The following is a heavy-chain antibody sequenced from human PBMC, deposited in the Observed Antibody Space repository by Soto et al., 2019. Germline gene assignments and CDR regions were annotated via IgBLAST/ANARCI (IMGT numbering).Heavy chain of an antibody. CDR1: GGSISSSTHY. D-gene: IGHD3-3*01. J-gene: IGHJ5*02. V-gene: IGHV4-39*01. CDR3: VRLLFYLTLSGVVEPRTWFDP. Sequence: PSETLSLTCTVSGGSISSSTHYWGWIRQPPGKGLEWIGSLYYNGITYYNPSLESRVTLSVDTSKNQFSLRLTSVTAADTAVYYFVRLLFYLTLSGVVEPRTWFDPWGHGTLVTVSS. CDR2: LYYNGIT.